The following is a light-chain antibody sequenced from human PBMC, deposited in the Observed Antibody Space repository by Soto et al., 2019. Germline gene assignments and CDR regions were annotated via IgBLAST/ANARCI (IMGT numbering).Light chain of an antibody. J-gene: IGLJ3*02. V-gene: IGLV2-14*03. CDR1: FGGYNS. CDR2: GVS. Sequence: QSVLTQPASVSGSPGQSITVSCTVNFGGYNSVSWYQQHPGNAPKLMIYGVSHRPSGVSSRFSGSKSGNTASLTISGLQAADEAYYFCSSFTTTSRVFGGGTKLTVL. CDR3: SSFTTTSRV.